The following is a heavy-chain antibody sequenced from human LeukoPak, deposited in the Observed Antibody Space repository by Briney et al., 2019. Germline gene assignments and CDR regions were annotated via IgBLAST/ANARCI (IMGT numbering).Heavy chain of an antibody. Sequence: SETLSLTCTVSGGSISGYYWSWIRQSPGKGLEWIGYIYYSGSTNYNPSLKSRVTMSVDTSKNHFSLKVSSVTAADTAVYYCARAVVVAATVKWFDPWGREPWSPSPQ. D-gene: IGHD2-15*01. CDR3: ARAVVVAATVKWFDP. CDR2: IYYSGST. J-gene: IGHJ5*02. V-gene: IGHV4-59*01. CDR1: GGSISGYY.